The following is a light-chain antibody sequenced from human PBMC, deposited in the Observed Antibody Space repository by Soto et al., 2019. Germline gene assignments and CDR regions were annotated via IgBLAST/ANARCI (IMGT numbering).Light chain of an antibody. Sequence: DIQMTQSPSTLSASVGHRVTITCRASQSISRYLNWYKQKPGKAPKLLIYAASSLQGGVPSRFSGSGSGTDFTLPISSLQPEDFATYYCQQSYSTPFTFGQGTRLEIK. CDR2: AAS. CDR3: QQSYSTPFT. J-gene: IGKJ5*01. CDR1: QSISRY. V-gene: IGKV1-39*01.